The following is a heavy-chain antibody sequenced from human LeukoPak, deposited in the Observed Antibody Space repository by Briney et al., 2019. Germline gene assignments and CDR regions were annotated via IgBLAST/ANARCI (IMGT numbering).Heavy chain of an antibody. J-gene: IGHJ4*02. Sequence: GGSLRLSCAASGFTFSSYSMSWVRQAPGKGLEWVSLIYGGGSTSYADSVKGRFTILRDNSKSTLYLQMNSLRAEDTAVYYCARHLELRRGYFDYWGQGTLVTVSS. CDR3: ARHLELRRGYFDY. V-gene: IGHV3-66*04. CDR1: GFTFSSYS. CDR2: IYGGGST. D-gene: IGHD1-7*01.